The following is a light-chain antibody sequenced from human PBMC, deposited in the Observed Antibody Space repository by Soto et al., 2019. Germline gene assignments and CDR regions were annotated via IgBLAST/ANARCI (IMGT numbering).Light chain of an antibody. Sequence: EIVLTQSPGTLSLSPGERATLSCRASQSVGNGLAWYRQKPGQAPRLLIYGASTRATGTPARFSGSGSGTEFTLTISSLQSEDFAVYYCQQRSNWPPVITFGGGTKVDIK. CDR2: GAS. CDR3: QQRSNWPPVIT. CDR1: QSVGNG. V-gene: IGKV3D-15*01. J-gene: IGKJ4*01.